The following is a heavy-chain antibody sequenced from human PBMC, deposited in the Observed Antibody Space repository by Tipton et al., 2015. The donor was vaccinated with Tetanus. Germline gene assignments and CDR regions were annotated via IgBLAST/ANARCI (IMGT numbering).Heavy chain of an antibody. CDR1: GFTFSTYG. V-gene: IGHV3-23*01. CDR3: AKGQHFVFWMVFFTWFAP. D-gene: IGHD3-3*01. Sequence: SLRLPCAASGFTFSTYGMTWVRQVPGKGLEWVSGLSGSGTSTYYADSVKGRCTISRDNSKDTLYLQMNSLRAEDSAVYYCAKGQHFVFWMVFFTWFAPGGRGPLVPFSS. J-gene: IGHJ5*02. CDR2: LSGSGTST.